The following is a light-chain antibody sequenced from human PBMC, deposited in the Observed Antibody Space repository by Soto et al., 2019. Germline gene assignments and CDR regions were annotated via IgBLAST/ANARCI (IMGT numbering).Light chain of an antibody. Sequence: DVVMTQSPLSLPVTPGEPASISCRSSQSLLYSNGYNFLDWYLQKPGQSPQLLIYLGSNRASGVPDRFSGSESGTEFTLKLSRVEAEDVGVYYCVQTLQTPFTFGPGTKVDIK. J-gene: IGKJ3*01. CDR2: LGS. CDR3: VQTLQTPFT. V-gene: IGKV2-28*01. CDR1: QSLLYSNGYNF.